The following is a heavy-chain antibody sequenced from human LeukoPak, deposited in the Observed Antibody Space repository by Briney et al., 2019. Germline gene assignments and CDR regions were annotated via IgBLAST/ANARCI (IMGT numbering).Heavy chain of an antibody. CDR3: ARGGPWFDP. CDR1: GRSFSGYY. V-gene: IGHV4-34*01. CDR2: INHSGST. Sequence: PSETLSLTCAVYGRSFSGYYWSWIRQPPGKGLEWIGEINHSGSTNYNPSLKSRVTISVDTSKNQFSLKLSSVTAADTAVYYCARGGPWFDPWGQGTLVTVSS. J-gene: IGHJ5*02.